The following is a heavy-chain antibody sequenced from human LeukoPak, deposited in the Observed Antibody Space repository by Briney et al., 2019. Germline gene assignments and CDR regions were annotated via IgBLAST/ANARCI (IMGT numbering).Heavy chain of an antibody. CDR3: ARDSQKSGWLDY. J-gene: IGHJ4*02. CDR2: IDTSGST. D-gene: IGHD6-19*01. Sequence: SQTLSLTCTVSGGPISSGSYYSSWLRQPAGKGLEWIGRIDTSGSTNYNPSLTSRVTISVDTSKNQCSLKLSSTTAADTAVYYCARDSQKSGWLDYWGEGTLVTVSS. V-gene: IGHV4-61*02. CDR1: GGPISSGSYY.